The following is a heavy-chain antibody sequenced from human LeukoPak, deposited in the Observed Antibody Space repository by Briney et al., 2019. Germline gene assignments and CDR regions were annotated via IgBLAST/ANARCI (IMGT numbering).Heavy chain of an antibody. CDR1: GGSISSYY. V-gene: IGHV4-59*01. J-gene: IGHJ4*02. CDR3: ARVTHLPAAFDY. CDR2: IYYSGST. D-gene: IGHD2-2*01. Sequence: SETLSLTCTVSGGSISSYYWSWIRQPPGKGLEWIGYIYYSGSTNYNPSLKSRVTISVDTSKNQFSLKLSSVTAADTAVYYCARVTHLPAAFDYWGQGTLVTVSS.